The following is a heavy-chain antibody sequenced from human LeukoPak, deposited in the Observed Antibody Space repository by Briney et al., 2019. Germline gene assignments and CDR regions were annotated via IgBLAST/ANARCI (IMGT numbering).Heavy chain of an antibody. CDR3: ERERSSSSDY. Sequence: PSETLSLTCAVSGYSISSGYYWGWIRPPPGKGLEWIGSIYHSGSTYYNPSLKSRVNISVDTSKNQFSLKLSSVTATDAAIYYCERERSSSSDYWGQGTLVTVSS. V-gene: IGHV4-38-2*02. CDR2: IYHSGST. J-gene: IGHJ4*02. CDR1: GYSISSGYY. D-gene: IGHD6-6*01.